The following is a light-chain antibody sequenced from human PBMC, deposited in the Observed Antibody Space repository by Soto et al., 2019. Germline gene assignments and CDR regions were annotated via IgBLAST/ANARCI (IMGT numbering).Light chain of an antibody. Sequence: IQLTQYHSSLSASVGDRVTITCRASERISSWLAWYQQKPGKAPKLLIYDASSLESGVPSRFSGSGSGTEFTLTISSLQPDDFATYYCQQYNSYSPWTFGQGTKVDIK. CDR3: QQYNSYSPWT. CDR1: ERISSW. CDR2: DAS. V-gene: IGKV1-5*01. J-gene: IGKJ1*01.